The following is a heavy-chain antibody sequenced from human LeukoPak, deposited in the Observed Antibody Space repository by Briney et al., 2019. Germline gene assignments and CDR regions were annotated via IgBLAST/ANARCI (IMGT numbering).Heavy chain of an antibody. CDR2: IIPIFGTA. D-gene: IGHD4-17*01. CDR1: GGTFSSYA. V-gene: IGHV1-69*01. J-gene: IGHJ3*02. CDR3: ARARNDYGEHDAFDI. Sequence: SVKVSCKASGGTFSSYAISWARQAPGQGLEWMGGIIPIFGTANYAQKFQGRVTITADESTSTAYMELSSLRSEDTAVYYCARARNDYGEHDAFDIWGQGTMVTVSS.